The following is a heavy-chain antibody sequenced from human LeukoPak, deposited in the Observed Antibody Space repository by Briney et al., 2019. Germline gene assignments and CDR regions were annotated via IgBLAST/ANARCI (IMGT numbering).Heavy chain of an antibody. Sequence: PSETLSLTCTVSGGAISGRRDYWGWIRQPPGKGLEWIASIYYSGSTHYNPSLKSRVTISVDTSRNQFSLELRTATAADTAMYYCARNVSRGEPGGAFDMWGQGTMATVSS. CDR3: ARNVSRGEPGGAFDM. CDR2: IYYSGST. V-gene: IGHV4-39*01. J-gene: IGHJ3*02. D-gene: IGHD3-16*01. CDR1: GGAISGRRDY.